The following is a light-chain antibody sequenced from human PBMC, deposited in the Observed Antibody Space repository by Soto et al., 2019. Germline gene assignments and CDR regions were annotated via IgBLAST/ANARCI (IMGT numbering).Light chain of an antibody. CDR3: QHYVNWPLT. CDR1: QGIGNT. Sequence: EIVITQSPVTPSVSPGEGATLSCRASQGIGNTLAWYQQKPGQTPRLLIYAASIRATGVPARFSGSGSGTDFTLTINSLQSEDFAVYYCQHYVNWPLTFGGGTKVDIK. V-gene: IGKV3-15*01. CDR2: AAS. J-gene: IGKJ4*01.